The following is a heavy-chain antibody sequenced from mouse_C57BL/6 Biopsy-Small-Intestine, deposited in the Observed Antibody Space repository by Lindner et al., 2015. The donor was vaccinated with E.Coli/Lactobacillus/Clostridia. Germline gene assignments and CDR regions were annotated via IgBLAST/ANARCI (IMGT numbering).Heavy chain of an antibody. Sequence: QLQESGPELVRPGASVKISCKASGYSFIDFNMNWVKQSNGKSLEWIGLINPKVGTATYNQKFKGKATLTVDQSSSTAYMQLNSLTSEDSAVYYCAPDGYDFDYWGQGTTLTVSS. CDR2: INPKVGTA. J-gene: IGHJ2*01. V-gene: IGHV1-39*01. D-gene: IGHD2-2*01. CDR1: GYSFIDFN. CDR3: APDGYDFDY.